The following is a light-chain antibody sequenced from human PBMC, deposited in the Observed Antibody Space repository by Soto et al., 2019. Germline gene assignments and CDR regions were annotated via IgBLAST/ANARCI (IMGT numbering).Light chain of an antibody. Sequence: DIPLTQSPSFLSASVGDRVTITCRTSQGISSYLAWYQQKPGKAPKLLIYAASTLHSGVPSRFSGSGSGTEFTLTISSLQPEDFAAYYWQQLNSYPHTFGQGTRLEIK. CDR1: QGISSY. CDR3: QQLNSYPHT. CDR2: AAS. V-gene: IGKV1-9*01. J-gene: IGKJ5*01.